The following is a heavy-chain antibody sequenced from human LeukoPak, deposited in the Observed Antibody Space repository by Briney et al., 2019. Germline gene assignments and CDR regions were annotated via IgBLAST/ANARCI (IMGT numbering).Heavy chain of an antibody. V-gene: IGHV3-7*01. D-gene: IGHD5-12*01. Sequence: GGSLTLSCATSGFTFTTYWMNWARQAPGKGLEWVANIKQDGSEKYYVDSVKGRFTISRDNARNSLYLQMNSLRADDTAVYYCARGGGYAWDYWGQGTLVTVSS. J-gene: IGHJ4*02. CDR3: ARGGGYAWDY. CDR2: IKQDGSEK. CDR1: GFTFTTYW.